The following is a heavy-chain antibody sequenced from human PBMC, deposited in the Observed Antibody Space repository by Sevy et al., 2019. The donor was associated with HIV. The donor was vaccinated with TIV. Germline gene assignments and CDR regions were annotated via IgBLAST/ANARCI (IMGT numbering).Heavy chain of an antibody. Sequence: GESLKISCAASGFTFSSYWMSWVRQAPGKGLEWVANIKQDGSEKYYVDSVKGRFTISRDNAKNSLYLQMNSLRAEDTAVYYCARGSYGDYVSDAFDIWGQGTMVTVSS. CDR3: ARGSYGDYVSDAFDI. J-gene: IGHJ3*02. D-gene: IGHD4-17*01. CDR1: GFTFSSYW. V-gene: IGHV3-7*01. CDR2: IKQDGSEK.